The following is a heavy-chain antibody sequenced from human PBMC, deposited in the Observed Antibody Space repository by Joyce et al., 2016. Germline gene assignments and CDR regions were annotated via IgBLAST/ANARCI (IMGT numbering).Heavy chain of an antibody. CDR3: ARSQWLAPLMY. J-gene: IGHJ4*02. Sequence: QVQLQQWGAGLLKTSETLSLTCAVYRVPFSGFFWSWVRQPPGKGLEWIGDITNSGATHYSPSLKSRLTMSVDTSRKEFALKLSSVTVADTASYYCARSQWLAPLMYWGQGTPVTVSS. CDR1: RVPFSGFF. CDR2: ITNSGAT. V-gene: IGHV4-34*02. D-gene: IGHD6-19*01.